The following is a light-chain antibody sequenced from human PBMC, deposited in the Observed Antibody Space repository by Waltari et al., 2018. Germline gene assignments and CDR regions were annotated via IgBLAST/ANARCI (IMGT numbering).Light chain of an antibody. CDR1: QSVFSSFNYKHS. J-gene: IGKJ2*01. CDR3: QQFYSFPYT. Sequence: DIVMTQSPDSLAVSLGERATIHCKSSQSVFSSFNYKHSLAWYQQKPGQSPKLLIYWASTRDSGVPDRFSGSGSETDFTLTITALQAEDVALYYCQQFYSFPYTFGQGTKLEIK. V-gene: IGKV4-1*01. CDR2: WAS.